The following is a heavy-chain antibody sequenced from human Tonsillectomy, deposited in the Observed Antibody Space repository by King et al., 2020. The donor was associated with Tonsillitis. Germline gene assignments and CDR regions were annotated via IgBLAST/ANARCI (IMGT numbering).Heavy chain of an antibody. CDR2: ISYDGSNK. D-gene: IGHD3-3*01. CDR1: GFTFSSYA. V-gene: IGHV3-30-3*01. Sequence: VQLVESGGGVVQPGRSLRLSCAASGFTFSSYAMHWVRQAPGKGLEWVAVISYDGSNKYYADSVKGRFTISRANSKNTLYLQMNSLRAEDTAVYYCARDINDFWSGSIGWFDPWGQGTLVTVSS. CDR3: ARDINDFWSGSIGWFDP. J-gene: IGHJ5*02.